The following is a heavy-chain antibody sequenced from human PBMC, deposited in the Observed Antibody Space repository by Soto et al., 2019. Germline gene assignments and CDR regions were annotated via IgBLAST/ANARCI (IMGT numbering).Heavy chain of an antibody. V-gene: IGHV3-13*04. CDR2: IGTTGDT. CDR3: ARAIGPTLFDY. D-gene: IGHD3-22*01. J-gene: IGHJ4*02. CDR1: GFTFSSYD. Sequence: PGGSLRLSCSASGFTFSSYDMHWVRQGTGKGLEWVSAIGTTGDTYYAGSVKGRFTISRENAKNSLYLQMNSLRAGDTATYFCARAIGPTLFDYWGQGTLVTVSS.